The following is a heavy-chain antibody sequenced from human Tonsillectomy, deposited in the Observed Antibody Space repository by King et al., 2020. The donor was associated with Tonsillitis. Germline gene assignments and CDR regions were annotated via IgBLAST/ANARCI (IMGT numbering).Heavy chain of an antibody. J-gene: IGHJ4*02. Sequence: QLVRSGAEVKKPGASVKVSCKASGHTFTGYYIHWVRQAPGQGLEWMGWINPNSGGTNYAQKFQGRVTMTRDTSINTAYMELSSLRSDDTAVFYCATLEHFDYWGQGTLVTVSS. CDR1: GHTFTGYY. V-gene: IGHV1-2*02. CDR3: ATLEHFDY. D-gene: IGHD1/OR15-1a*01. CDR2: INPNSGGT.